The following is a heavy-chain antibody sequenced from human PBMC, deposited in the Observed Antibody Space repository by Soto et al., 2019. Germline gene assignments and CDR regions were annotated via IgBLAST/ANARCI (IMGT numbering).Heavy chain of an antibody. D-gene: IGHD1-26*01. CDR1: GYTFTSYA. J-gene: IGHJ4*02. CDR3: ARGLGLYYFDY. CDR2: INAGNGNT. V-gene: IGHV1-3*01. Sequence: QVQLVQSGAEVKKPGASVKVSCKASGYTFTSYAMHWVRQAPGQRLEWMGWINAGNGNTKYSQKCQGRVTITRDTSASTAYLELSSLRSEDTAVYYCARGLGLYYFDYWGQGTLVTVSS.